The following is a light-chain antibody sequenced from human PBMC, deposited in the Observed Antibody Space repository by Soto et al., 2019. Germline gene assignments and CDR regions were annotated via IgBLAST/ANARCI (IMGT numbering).Light chain of an antibody. Sequence: EIVMTQAPSTLSVSPVDRATLSGRAVQPLNNNVAWYQHKPGQAPRLLIYGASTRATGISARFSGSGSGTEFTLTISSLQSEDFAVYYCQQYEKWPPSITFGQGTRLEIK. CDR2: GAS. CDR1: QPLNNN. CDR3: QQYEKWPPSIT. J-gene: IGKJ5*01. V-gene: IGKV3-15*01.